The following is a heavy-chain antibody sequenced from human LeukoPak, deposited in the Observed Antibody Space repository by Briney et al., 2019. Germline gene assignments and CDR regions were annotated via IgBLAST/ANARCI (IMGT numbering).Heavy chain of an antibody. CDR2: FDPEDGET. CDR3: ATDYHPDCSGGSCYMLFDY. D-gene: IGHD2-15*01. Sequence: GASVKVSCKVSGYTLTELSMHWVRQAPGKGLEWMGGFDPEDGETIYAQKFQGRVTMTEDTSTDTAYMEPSSLRSEDTAVYYCATDYHPDCSGGSCYMLFDYWGQGPRSASRQ. CDR1: GYTLTELS. J-gene: IGHJ4*02. V-gene: IGHV1-24*01.